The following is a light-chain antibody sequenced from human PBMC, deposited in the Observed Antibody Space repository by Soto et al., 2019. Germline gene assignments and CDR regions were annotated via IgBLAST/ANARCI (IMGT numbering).Light chain of an antibody. CDR2: RXP. CDR3: QEYNNWPRAA. J-gene: IGKJ4*01. V-gene: IGKV3-15*01. CDR1: QSINSI. Sequence: EKVMTQSPPTLSLSPGERATLSCRASQSINSIDSAWXQLXXGQAPXXXXFRXPSSXAGFPPMFSGSVYEEEFNLTXTTLQSEDFGVCYCQEYNNWPRAAFGGGT.